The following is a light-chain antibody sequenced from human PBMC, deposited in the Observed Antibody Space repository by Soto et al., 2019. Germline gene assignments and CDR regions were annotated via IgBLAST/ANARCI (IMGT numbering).Light chain of an antibody. CDR1: SSDVGGYNF. Sequence: QSVLTQPPSASGSPGQSVAVSCTGTSSDVGGYNFVSWYQQHPGKAPKLLIFEVNKRPSGVPDRFSGSKSGNTASLTVSGLQAEDEADYYCSSYAGSNKFAVFGGGTKL. CDR3: SSYAGSNKFAV. J-gene: IGLJ2*01. CDR2: EVN. V-gene: IGLV2-8*01.